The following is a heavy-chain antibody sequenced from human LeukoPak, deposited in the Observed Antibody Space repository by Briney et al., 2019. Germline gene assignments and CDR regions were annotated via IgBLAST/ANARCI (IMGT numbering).Heavy chain of an antibody. J-gene: IGHJ4*02. CDR2: IYPGDSDT. V-gene: IGHV5-51*01. Sequence: GESLKISCKGSGYTFDTYWIGWVRQMPGKGLEWMGIIYPGDSDTRYSPSFQGQVTISADKSISTAYLQWSSLKASDTAVYYCARQSSGWPVDYWGQGTLVTVSS. CDR3: ARQSSGWPVDY. CDR1: GYTFDTYW. D-gene: IGHD6-19*01.